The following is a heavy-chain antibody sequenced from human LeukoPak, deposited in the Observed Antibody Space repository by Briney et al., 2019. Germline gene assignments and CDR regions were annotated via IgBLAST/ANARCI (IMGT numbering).Heavy chain of an antibody. J-gene: IGHJ3*02. CDR2: IYYRGNT. CDR3: ADSGGYLGDDVFDS. CDR1: GASINSSDYC. V-gene: IGHV4-39*01. Sequence: SETLSLTCSVSGASINSSDYCWGWIRQPPGKGLEWIGTIYYRGNTYYNPSLKSRVTISVDTSKKQFSLNLTSVTAADTAVYFCADSGGYLGDDVFDSWGQGTMVTVSS. D-gene: IGHD3-22*01.